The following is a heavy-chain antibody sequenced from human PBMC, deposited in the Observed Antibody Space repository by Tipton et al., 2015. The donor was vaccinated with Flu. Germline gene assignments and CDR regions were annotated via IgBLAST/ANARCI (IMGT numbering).Heavy chain of an antibody. CDR3: ARDRPLLRFLEWSSYGMDV. J-gene: IGHJ6*02. CDR1: GFTFSDYN. CDR2: IWYGGSNK. Sequence: SLRLSCAASGFTFSDYNMHWVRQAPGKGLEWVAVIWYGGSNKYYADSVKGRFTISRDNSRNTVYLQMNSLRVEDTAVYYCARDRPLLRFLEWSSYGMDVWGQGTLVTVSS. D-gene: IGHD3-3*01. V-gene: IGHV3-33*01.